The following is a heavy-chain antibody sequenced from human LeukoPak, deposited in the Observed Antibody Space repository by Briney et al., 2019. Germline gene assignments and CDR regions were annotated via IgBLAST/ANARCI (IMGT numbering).Heavy chain of an antibody. CDR1: GFTFSSYS. CDR2: ISSSSSYI. Sequence: PGGSLRLSCAAPGFTFSSYSMNWVRQAPGKGLEWVSSISSSSSYIYYADSVKGRFTISRDNAKNSLYLQMNGLRAEDTAVYYCARVSEAVPNYWGQGTLVTVSS. D-gene: IGHD1-26*01. J-gene: IGHJ4*02. V-gene: IGHV3-21*01. CDR3: ARVSEAVPNY.